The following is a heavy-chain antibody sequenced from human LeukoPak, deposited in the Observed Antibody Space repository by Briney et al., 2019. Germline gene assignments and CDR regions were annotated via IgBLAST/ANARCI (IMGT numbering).Heavy chain of an antibody. J-gene: IGHJ4*02. CDR2: IYHSGST. Sequence: SETLSFTCAVSGGSISSTNWWSWVRQPPGKGLEWIGDIYHSGSTNYSPSLKSRVTISVDKSKNQFSLKLSSVTVADTAVYYCARGVVIAPQTFDYWGQGTLVTVSS. D-gene: IGHD2-21*01. CDR1: GGSISSTNW. V-gene: IGHV4-4*02. CDR3: ARGVVIAPQTFDY.